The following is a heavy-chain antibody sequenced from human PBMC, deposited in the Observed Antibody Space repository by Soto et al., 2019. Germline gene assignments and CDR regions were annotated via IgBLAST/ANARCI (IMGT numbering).Heavy chain of an antibody. V-gene: IGHV3-23*01. D-gene: IGHD3-22*01. Sequence: QAGGSLRLSCAASGSTFSSYAVSWVRQAPGKGPEWISSISGSGSTIYYADSVKGRFTISRDNSKNTLYLQMSSLRAEDTAVYYCAKVFYYYDSSGYYYFDYWGQGTLVTVSS. J-gene: IGHJ4*02. CDR2: ISGSGSTI. CDR1: GSTFSSYA. CDR3: AKVFYYYDSSGYYYFDY.